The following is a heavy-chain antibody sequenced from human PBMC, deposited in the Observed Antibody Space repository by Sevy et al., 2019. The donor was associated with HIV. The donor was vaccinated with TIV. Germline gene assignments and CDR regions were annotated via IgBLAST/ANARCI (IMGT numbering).Heavy chain of an antibody. Sequence: RGSLRLSCAASGFTVTFNSMSWVRQAPGRGLVWVSVIYVGRNTYYADSVKGRFTIFRDSFKDTVDLQMDSLRPEDSGVYYCVRERAGIDHWGQGTLVTVSS. CDR2: IYVGRNT. V-gene: IGHV3-53*01. J-gene: IGHJ4*02. CDR1: GFTVTFNS. D-gene: IGHD6-19*01. CDR3: VRERAGIDH.